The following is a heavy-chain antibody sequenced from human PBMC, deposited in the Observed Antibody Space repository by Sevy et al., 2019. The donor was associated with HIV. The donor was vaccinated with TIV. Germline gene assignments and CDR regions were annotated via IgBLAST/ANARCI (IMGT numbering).Heavy chain of an antibody. V-gene: IGHV4-59*01. CDR1: GGSISSYY. J-gene: IGHJ4*02. CDR3: ARDMLGYCSSTSCYAEGYFDY. Sequence: SETLSLTCTVSGGSISSYYWSWIRQPPGKGLEWIGYIYYSGSTNYNPSLKSRVTISVDTSKNQFSLKLGSMTAADTAVYYCARDMLGYCSSTSCYAEGYFDYWGQGTLVTVSS. D-gene: IGHD2-2*01. CDR2: IYYSGST.